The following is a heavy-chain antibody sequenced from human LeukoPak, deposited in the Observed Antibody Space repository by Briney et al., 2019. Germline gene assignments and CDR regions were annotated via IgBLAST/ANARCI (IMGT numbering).Heavy chain of an antibody. Sequence: SETLSLTCTVSGGSISSYYWSWIRQPPGKGLEWIGYISYSGSTNYNPSLKSRVTISVDTSKNQFSLRLSSVTAADTAVYYCARYVWGSYPTFEDYWGQGTLVTVSS. CDR1: GGSISSYY. D-gene: IGHD3-16*02. J-gene: IGHJ4*02. CDR3: ARYVWGSYPTFEDY. V-gene: IGHV4-59*01. CDR2: ISYSGST.